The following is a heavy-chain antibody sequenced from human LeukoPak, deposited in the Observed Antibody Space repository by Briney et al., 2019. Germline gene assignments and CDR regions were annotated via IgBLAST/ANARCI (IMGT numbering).Heavy chain of an antibody. J-gene: IGHJ4*02. CDR2: ISGTGSAT. V-gene: IGHV3-23*01. CDR3: VRDFRSADY. CDR1: AFTFSTYT. Sequence: GGSLRLSCAASAFTFSTYTMTWIRQTPGKGLEWVSTISGTGSATYYADSVKARFIISRDNARNTVYLQMNSLRVEDTAVYYCVRDFRSADYWGQGTLVTVSS.